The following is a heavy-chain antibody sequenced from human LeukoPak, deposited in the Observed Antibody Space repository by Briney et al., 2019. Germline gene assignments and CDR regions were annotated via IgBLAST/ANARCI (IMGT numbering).Heavy chain of an antibody. Sequence: GGSLRLSCAASGFTVSGNYMSWVRQAPGKGLEWVSVIYSGGSTYYADSVKGRFTISRHNFKNTRYLQMNSLGAEGPAVFYRWRGPGKQASLVWGQGTTVTVSS. CDR2: IYSGGST. CDR3: WRGPGKQASLV. V-gene: IGHV3-53*04. J-gene: IGHJ6*02. CDR1: GFTVSGNY.